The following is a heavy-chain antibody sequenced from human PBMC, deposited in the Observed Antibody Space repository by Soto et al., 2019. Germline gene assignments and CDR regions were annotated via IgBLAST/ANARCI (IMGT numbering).Heavy chain of an antibody. CDR2: IYPGGVNI. V-gene: IGHV1-46*01. CDR1: GYSFTSHY. Sequence: ASVKVSCKAIGYSFTSHYMHWVRQAPGQGLEWMGTIYPGGVNIAYAQKFQGRVTMTRNTSISTAYMELSSLRSEDTAVYYCARTLYGDNVDYWGQGTLVTVSS. J-gene: IGHJ4*02. D-gene: IGHD4-17*01. CDR3: ARTLYGDNVDY.